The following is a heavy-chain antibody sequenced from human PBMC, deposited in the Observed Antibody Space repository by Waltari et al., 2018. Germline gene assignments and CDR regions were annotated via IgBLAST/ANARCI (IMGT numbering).Heavy chain of an antibody. Sequence: EVHLVESGGGLVQPGGSLRLSCAASRFFFDKYWMSGVRQVPGKGLEWVANIKRDGSERYYVDSVKGRFTISRDNTKKSVFLQMSSLKVEDTAVYYCARQDVAMGGIHLIDKWGQGTLVIVSS. CDR2: IKRDGSER. CDR1: RFFFDKYW. V-gene: IGHV3-7*01. D-gene: IGHD2-15*01. J-gene: IGHJ4*02. CDR3: ARQDVAMGGIHLIDK.